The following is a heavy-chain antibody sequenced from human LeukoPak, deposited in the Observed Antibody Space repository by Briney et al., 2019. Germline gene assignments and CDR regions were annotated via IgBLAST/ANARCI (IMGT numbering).Heavy chain of an antibody. CDR2: INPNRCGT. Sequence: ASVKVSCKASGYTFTGYYMHWVRQAPGQGLEWMGWINPNRCGTNYAQKFQGRVTMTRDTSISTAYMELSRLRSEDTAVYYCARDRDDILTGDWGQGTLVTVSS. J-gene: IGHJ4*02. CDR3: ARDRDDILTGD. D-gene: IGHD3-9*01. V-gene: IGHV1-2*02. CDR1: GYTFTGYY.